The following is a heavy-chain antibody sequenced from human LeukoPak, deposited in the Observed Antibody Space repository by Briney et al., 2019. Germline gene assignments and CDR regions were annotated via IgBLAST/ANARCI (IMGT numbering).Heavy chain of an antibody. CDR2: ISSSSTYI. V-gene: IGHV3-21*01. CDR3: ARGGSYLSAFDI. CDR1: GFTFSSYS. J-gene: IGHJ3*02. D-gene: IGHD1-26*01. Sequence: GGSLRLSCAASGFTFSSYSMNWVRQAPGKGLEWVSSISSSSTYIYYADSMKGRFAISRDNAKNSLYLQMNSLTAEDTAVYYCARGGSYLSAFDIWGQGTMVTVSS.